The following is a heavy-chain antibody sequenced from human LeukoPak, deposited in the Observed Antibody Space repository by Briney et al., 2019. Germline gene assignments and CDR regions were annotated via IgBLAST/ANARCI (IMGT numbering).Heavy chain of an antibody. Sequence: PSETLPLTCTVSGGSISSYYWSWIRQPAGKGLEWIGRIYTSGSTNYNPSLKSRVTMSVDTSKNQFSLKLSSVTAADTAVYYCARGMGSGWYSNWFDPWGQGTLVTVSS. J-gene: IGHJ5*02. CDR3: ARGMGSGWYSNWFDP. V-gene: IGHV4-4*07. CDR1: GGSISSYY. CDR2: IYTSGST. D-gene: IGHD6-19*01.